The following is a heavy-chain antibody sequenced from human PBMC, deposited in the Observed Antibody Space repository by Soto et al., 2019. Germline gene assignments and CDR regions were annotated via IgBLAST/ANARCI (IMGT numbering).Heavy chain of an antibody. J-gene: IGHJ6*03. Sequence: GGSLRLSCAASGFTFSNAWMSWVRQAPGKGLEWVGRIKSKTDGGTTDYAAPVKGRFTISRDDSKNTRYLQMNSLKTEDTAVYYCTTDIYSGYDFYYYYYMDVWGKGTTVTVSS. CDR3: TTDIYSGYDFYYYYYMDV. CDR2: IKSKTDGGTT. CDR1: GFTFSNAW. V-gene: IGHV3-15*01. D-gene: IGHD5-12*01.